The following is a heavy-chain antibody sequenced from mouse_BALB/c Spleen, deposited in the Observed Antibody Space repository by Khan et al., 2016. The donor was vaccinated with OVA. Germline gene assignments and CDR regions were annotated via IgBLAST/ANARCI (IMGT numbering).Heavy chain of an antibody. CDR2: ISYSGST. D-gene: IGHD6-1*01. CDR3: ASGNNPFDY. V-gene: IGHV3-8*02. J-gene: IGHJ3*01. CDR1: GDSITHGY. Sequence: EVQLQESGPSLVQPPQTLYLTCSVSGDSITHGYSNWIRKFPGNKLEYMGYISYSGSTSYYPSITSRISITRDTSKYQYHLQLNSVTTEDTATYSCASGNNPFDYWGQGTLVTVSA.